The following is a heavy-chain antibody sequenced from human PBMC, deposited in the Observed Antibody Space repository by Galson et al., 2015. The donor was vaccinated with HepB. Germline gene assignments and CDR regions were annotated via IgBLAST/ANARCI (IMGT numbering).Heavy chain of an antibody. D-gene: IGHD5-24*01. V-gene: IGHV3-33*01. CDR1: GFTFSSYG. Sequence: SLRLSCAASGFTFSSYGMHWVRQAPGKGLEWVAVMWYDGSNKYYADSVKGRFTISRDNAKNSLYLQMNSLRDEDTAVYYCARDDLTGGGYNDYYYYHGMDVWGQETTVTVSS. CDR3: ARDDLTGGGYNDYYYYHGMDV. CDR2: MWYDGSNK. J-gene: IGHJ6*02.